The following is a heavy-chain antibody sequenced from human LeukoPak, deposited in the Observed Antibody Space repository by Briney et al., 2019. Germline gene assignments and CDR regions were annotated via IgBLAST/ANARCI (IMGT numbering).Heavy chain of an antibody. CDR2: SNHSGST. CDR1: GGSFSGYY. J-gene: IGHJ5*02. CDR3: ARGNGSGSYYPHWFDP. D-gene: IGHD3-10*01. V-gene: IGHV4-34*01. Sequence: SETLSLTCAVYGGSFSGYYWSWIRHPPRKGLEWIGESNHSGSTNYNPSLKIRVTISVDTSKHQFPLKLSSVTAADTAVYYCARGNGSGSYYPHWFDPWGQGTLVTVS.